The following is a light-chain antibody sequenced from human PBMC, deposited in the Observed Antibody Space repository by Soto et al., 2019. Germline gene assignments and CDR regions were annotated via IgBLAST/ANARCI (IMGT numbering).Light chain of an antibody. CDR2: GAS. V-gene: IGKV3-20*01. CDR3: QQYGGSPPYT. CDR1: QSISSSY. Sequence: EIVLTQSPGTLSLSPGERATLSCRASQSISSSYLAWYQQKPGQAPRLLIYGASSRDTGIPDRLSGSGSGTDFTLTISRLEPKDFAVYYCQQYGGSPPYTFGQGTKLEIK. J-gene: IGKJ2*01.